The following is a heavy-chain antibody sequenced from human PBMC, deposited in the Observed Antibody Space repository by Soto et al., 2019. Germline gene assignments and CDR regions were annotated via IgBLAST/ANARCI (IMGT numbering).Heavy chain of an antibody. CDR1: GFIFNAYA. D-gene: IGHD4-4*01. CDR2: IGGSGGNT. J-gene: IGHJ4*02. Sequence: EVQLLESGGGILQPGGSLRLYFAASGFIFNAYAMTWVRQAPGKGLEWVSAIGGSGGNTYYAASVKGRFTISRDNSRDTVDLQMNSLRAEDTAVYYCARVASDYINSLENWGQGILVTVSS. V-gene: IGHV3-23*01. CDR3: ARVASDYINSLEN.